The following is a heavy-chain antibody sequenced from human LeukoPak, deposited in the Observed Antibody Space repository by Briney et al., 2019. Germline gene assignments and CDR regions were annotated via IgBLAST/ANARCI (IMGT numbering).Heavy chain of an antibody. CDR2: IYYSGST. J-gene: IGHJ4*02. Sequence: PSETLSLTCAVSGASMNSASYYWGWIRQPPGKGLEWIGSIYYSGSTYYNPSLKSRVSMSIDTSKSQFSLKVTSVTAADTAVYYCARRVAVTECLDYWGQGTLVTVSS. V-gene: IGHV4-39*01. CDR1: GASMNSASYY. D-gene: IGHD2-21*01. CDR3: ARRVAVTECLDY.